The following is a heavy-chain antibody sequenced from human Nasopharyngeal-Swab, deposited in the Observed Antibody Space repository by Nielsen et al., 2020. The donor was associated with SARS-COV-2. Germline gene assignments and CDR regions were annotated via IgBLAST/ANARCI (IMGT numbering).Heavy chain of an antibody. CDR2: IYYSGST. CDR3: ARVSWDGYYYYYGLDV. J-gene: IGHJ6*02. D-gene: IGHD5-24*01. V-gene: IGHV4-61*01. CDR1: GGSVSSGSYY. Sequence: SETLSLTCIVSGGSVSSGSYYWSWIRQPPGKGLEWIGYIYYSGSTNYNPSVKSRVTISVDTSKNQFSLKLSSVTAADTAVYYCARVSWDGYYYYYGLDVWGQGTTVTVSS.